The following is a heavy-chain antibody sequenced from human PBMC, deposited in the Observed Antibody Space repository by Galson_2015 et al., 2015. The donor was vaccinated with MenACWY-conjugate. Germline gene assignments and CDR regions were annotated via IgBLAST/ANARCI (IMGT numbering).Heavy chain of an antibody. CDR3: ARPASGHSSSCDY. Sequence: QSGAEVKKPGESLKISCKGSGYDFTSYWIGWVRQLPGKGLEWMGVIYPGDSDTRYSPSFQGQVSISADKSISTAYLQWSSLKASDTAMYYCARPASGHSSSCDYWGQGTLVTVSS. V-gene: IGHV5-51*03. J-gene: IGHJ4*02. D-gene: IGHD6-13*01. CDR2: IYPGDSDT. CDR1: GYDFTSYW.